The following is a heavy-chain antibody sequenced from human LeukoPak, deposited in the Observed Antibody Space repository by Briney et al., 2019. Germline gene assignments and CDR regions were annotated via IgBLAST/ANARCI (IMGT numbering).Heavy chain of an antibody. CDR2: IYYRGST. V-gene: IGHV4-59*08. Sequence: SETLSLTCAVSGGPLTSYYWTWIRQPPGKGLEWIGFIYYRGSTNYNPSLESRVTISIDTSKNQFSLKMNSVTAADTAVYYCARLLHPSASSWYSDRWGQGTLVTVSS. CDR3: ARLLHPSASSWYSDR. D-gene: IGHD6-13*01. J-gene: IGHJ4*02. CDR1: GGPLTSYY.